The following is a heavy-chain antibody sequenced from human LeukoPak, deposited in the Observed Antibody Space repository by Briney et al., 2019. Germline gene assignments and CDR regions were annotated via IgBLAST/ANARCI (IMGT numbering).Heavy chain of an antibody. CDR2: IYTSGST. J-gene: IGHJ4*02. D-gene: IGHD6-13*01. CDR1: GGSISSYY. Sequence: PSETLSLTCTVSGGSISSYYWSWIRQPARKGLEWIGRIYTSGSTNYNPSLKSRVTMSVDTSKNQFSLKLSSVTAADTAVYYCARDTTAAGPSTFDYWGQGTLVTVSS. CDR3: ARDTTAAGPSTFDY. V-gene: IGHV4-4*07.